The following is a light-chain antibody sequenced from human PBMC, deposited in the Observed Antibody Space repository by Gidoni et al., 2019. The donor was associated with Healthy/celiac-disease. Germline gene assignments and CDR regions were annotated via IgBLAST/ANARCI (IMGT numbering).Light chain of an antibody. Sequence: QSALTQPRSVSWSPGQSVTISCTGTSSDVGGYNYVSWYHKHPGKAPKLMIYDVSKRPSGVPDRFSGSKSGNTASLTISGLQAEDEADYYCCSYAGSYTVVFGGGTKLTVL. V-gene: IGLV2-11*01. CDR1: SSDVGGYNY. J-gene: IGLJ2*01. CDR2: DVS. CDR3: CSYAGSYTVV.